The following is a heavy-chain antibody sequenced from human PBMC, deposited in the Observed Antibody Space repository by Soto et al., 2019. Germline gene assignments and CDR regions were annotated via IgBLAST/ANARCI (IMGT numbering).Heavy chain of an antibody. Sequence: QVQLQQWGAGLLKPSETLSLTCAVYGGSFSGYYWTWIRQPPGTGLEWIGEINHSGSTNYNPSLKSRVTISVDTYKNQFSLKLTSVTAADTAVYYWARDKSTGLFDYWGQGTLVTVSS. CDR1: GGSFSGYY. V-gene: IGHV4-34*01. J-gene: IGHJ4*02. D-gene: IGHD2-8*02. CDR2: INHSGST. CDR3: ARDKSTGLFDY.